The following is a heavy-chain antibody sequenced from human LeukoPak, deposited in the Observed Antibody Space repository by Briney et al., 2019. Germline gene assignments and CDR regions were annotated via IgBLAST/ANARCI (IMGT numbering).Heavy chain of an antibody. CDR1: RGSIIDNY. V-gene: IGHV4-59*01. D-gene: IGHD6-19*01. J-gene: IGHJ4*02. Sequence: PSETLSLTCSVSRGSIIDNYWSWTRQPPGKGLEWIGYVYYSGGGTNYNPSLRSRVTISVDTSRNHFSLKLGSATAADTAVYYCARGNSSGWYGGFDYWGQGILVTVSS. CDR2: VYYSGGGT. CDR3: ARGNSSGWYGGFDY.